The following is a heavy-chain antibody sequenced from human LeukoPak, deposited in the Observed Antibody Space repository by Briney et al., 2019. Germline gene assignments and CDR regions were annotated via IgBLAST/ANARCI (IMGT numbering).Heavy chain of an antibody. Sequence: PSETLSLTCTVSGDSISSGDYYWSWIRQPPGKGLEWIGEINHSGSTNYNPSLKSRVTISVDTSKNQFSLKLSSVTAADTAVYYCARNRRVGDCYSGWFDPWGQGTLVTVSS. D-gene: IGHD2-21*02. CDR3: ARNRRVGDCYSGWFDP. CDR1: GDSISSGDYY. CDR2: INHSGST. V-gene: IGHV4-39*07. J-gene: IGHJ5*02.